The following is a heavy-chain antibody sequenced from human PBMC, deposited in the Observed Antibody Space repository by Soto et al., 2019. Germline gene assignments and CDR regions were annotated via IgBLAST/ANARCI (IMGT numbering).Heavy chain of an antibody. J-gene: IGHJ4*02. CDR3: ARVGTYSSGSSREYYFDY. V-gene: IGHV4-59*01. Sequence: SETLSLTCTVSGGSISSYYWSWIRQPPWKGLEWIGYIYYSGSTNYNPSLKSRVTISVDTSKNQFSLKLSSVTAADTAVYYCARVGTYSSGSSREYYFDYWGQGTLVTVS. D-gene: IGHD6-19*01. CDR1: GGSISSYY. CDR2: IYYSGST.